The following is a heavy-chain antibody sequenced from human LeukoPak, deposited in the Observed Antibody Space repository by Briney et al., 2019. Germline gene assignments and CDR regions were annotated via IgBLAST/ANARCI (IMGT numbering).Heavy chain of an antibody. V-gene: IGHV1-18*04. CDR1: GYTFTSYG. CDR2: ISAYNGNT. Sequence: ASVKVSCKASGYTFTSYGISWVRQAPGQGLEWMGWISAYNGNTNYAQKLRGRVTMTTDTSTSTAYMELRSLRSDDTAVYYCARDSMVRGVYYYCGMDVWGKGTTVTVSS. CDR3: ARDSMVRGVYYYCGMDV. D-gene: IGHD3-10*01. J-gene: IGHJ6*04.